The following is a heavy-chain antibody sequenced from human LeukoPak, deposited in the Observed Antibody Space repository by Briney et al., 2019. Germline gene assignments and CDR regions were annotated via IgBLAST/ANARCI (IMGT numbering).Heavy chain of an antibody. J-gene: IGHJ4*02. CDR1: GGTVSSYA. CDR2: IIPILGIA. CDR3: ARGDNYDILTGYQTPSHLSDY. V-gene: IGHV1-69*04. Sequence: ASVKVSCKASGGTVSSYAISWVRQAPGHGLEWMGRIIPILGIANYAQKFQGRVTITADKSTSTAYMELSSLRSEDTAVYYCARGDNYDILTGYQTPSHLSDYWGQGTLVTVSS. D-gene: IGHD3-9*01.